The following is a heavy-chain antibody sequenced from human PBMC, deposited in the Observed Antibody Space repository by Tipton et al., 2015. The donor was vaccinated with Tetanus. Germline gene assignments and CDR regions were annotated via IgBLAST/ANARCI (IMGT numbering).Heavy chain of an antibody. CDR1: GFTFNTYW. V-gene: IGHV3-7*01. CDR3: ARERGEDWTTCSYMDV. J-gene: IGHJ6*03. Sequence: SLRLSCAASGFTFNTYWMSWVRQAPGKGLEWVANISREGSGKFYVDSVKGRFTISRDEAKNSLYLQMSSLRAGDTAVYYCARERGEDWTTCSYMDVWGKGASVTV. D-gene: IGHD3/OR15-3a*01. CDR2: ISREGSGK.